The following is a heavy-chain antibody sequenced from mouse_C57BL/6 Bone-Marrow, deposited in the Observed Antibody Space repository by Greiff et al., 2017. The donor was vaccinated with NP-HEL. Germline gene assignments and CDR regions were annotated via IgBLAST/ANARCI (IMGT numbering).Heavy chain of an antibody. CDR1: GFTFSDFY. Sequence: EVNVVESGGGLVQSGRSLRLSCATSGFTFSDFYMEWVRQAPGKGLEWIAASRNKANDYTTEYSASVKGRFIVSRDTSQSILYLQMNALRAEDTAIYYCARGGLGDWYFDVWGTGTTVTVSS. J-gene: IGHJ1*03. V-gene: IGHV7-1*01. CDR2: SRNKANDYTT. D-gene: IGHD1-1*02. CDR3: ARGGLGDWYFDV.